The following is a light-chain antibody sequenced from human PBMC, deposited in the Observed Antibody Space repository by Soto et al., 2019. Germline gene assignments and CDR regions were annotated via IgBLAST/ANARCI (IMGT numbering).Light chain of an antibody. CDR2: GAS. J-gene: IGKJ4*01. Sequence: EIVLTQSPATLSVSPWECADVCXMASHSVTNNLAWYQQKPGQAPRLLISGASTRATGIPARFSGSGSGTEFTLTISSLQSEDFAVYYCQQYNNWPPLTFGGGTKVDI. CDR3: QQYNNWPPLT. CDR1: HSVTNN. V-gene: IGKV3-15*01.